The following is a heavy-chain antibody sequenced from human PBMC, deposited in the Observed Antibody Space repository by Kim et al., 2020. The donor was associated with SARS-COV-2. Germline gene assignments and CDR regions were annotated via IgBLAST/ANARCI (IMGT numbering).Heavy chain of an antibody. D-gene: IGHD4-17*01. CDR3: ARWADYGDYGMDV. J-gene: IGHJ6*02. Sequence: YADSVKGRFTISRDNAKNSLYLQMNSLRAEDTAVYYCARWADYGDYGMDVWGQGTTVTVSS. V-gene: IGHV3-21*01.